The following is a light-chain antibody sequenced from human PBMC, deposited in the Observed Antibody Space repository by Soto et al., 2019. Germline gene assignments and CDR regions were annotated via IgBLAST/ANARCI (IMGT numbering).Light chain of an antibody. CDR1: RSNIGNNI. CDR2: TNN. J-gene: IGLJ2*01. Sequence: QSVLTQPPSVSGTPGQRVTISCSGSRSNIGNNIVNWYQQLPGTAPKVLIYTNNQRPSGVPDRFSGSKSGTSASLAISGLQSEDEADYYCAAWDDSLNVLFGGGTKLTVL. V-gene: IGLV1-44*01. CDR3: AAWDDSLNVL.